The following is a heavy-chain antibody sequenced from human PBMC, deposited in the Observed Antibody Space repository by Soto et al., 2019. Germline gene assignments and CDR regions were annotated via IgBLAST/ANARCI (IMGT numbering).Heavy chain of an antibody. CDR2: IYSGGRT. CDR3: ATRPSGDYPYFDY. D-gene: IGHD4-17*01. CDR1: VLTVSNKY. J-gene: IGHJ4*02. V-gene: IGHV3-66*01. Sequence: GGSLRLSCAASVLTVSNKYMSWVRQAPGKGLEWVSVIYSGGRTYYADSVKGRFTISRDNSKNTLYLQMNSLRAEDTAVYHCATRPSGDYPYFDYWGQGTLVTVSS.